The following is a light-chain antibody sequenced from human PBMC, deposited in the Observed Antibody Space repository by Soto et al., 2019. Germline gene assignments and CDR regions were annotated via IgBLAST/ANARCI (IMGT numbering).Light chain of an antibody. CDR3: QQSYNSPPA. Sequence: IQMTQSPSSLSASVGGSVTITCRSSQSITTYLNWYQQKPGKAPRLLIYSASSLPSGVPPRFAGSGSGTNFTLTISDLRPEDFATSYCQQSYNSPPAFGSGTRVEIK. V-gene: IGKV1-39*01. CDR2: SAS. CDR1: QSITTY. J-gene: IGKJ3*01.